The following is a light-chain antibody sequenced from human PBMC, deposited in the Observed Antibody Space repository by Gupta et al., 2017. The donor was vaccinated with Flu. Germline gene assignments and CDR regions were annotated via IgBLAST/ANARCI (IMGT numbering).Light chain of an antibody. Sequence: EERATLSCRASRSVSSHLAWYQQKPGQAPRLLIYDASNRATGIPARISGSGSGTDFTLTISSLEPEDFAVYYCQQRSSWPKTFGQGTKVEIK. CDR1: RSVSSH. V-gene: IGKV3-11*01. CDR3: QQRSSWPKT. J-gene: IGKJ1*01. CDR2: DAS.